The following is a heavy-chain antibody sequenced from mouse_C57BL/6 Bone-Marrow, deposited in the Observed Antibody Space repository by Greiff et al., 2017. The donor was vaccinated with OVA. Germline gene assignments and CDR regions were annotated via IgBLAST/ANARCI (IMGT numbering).Heavy chain of an antibody. D-gene: IGHD1-1*01. J-gene: IGHJ3*01. Sequence: VQLVESGGGLVKPGGSLKLSCAASGFTFSSYAMSWVRQTPEKRLEWVATISDGGSYTYYPDNVKGRFTISRDNAKNNLYLQMSHLKSEDTAMYYCARYGSSSWFAYWGQGTLVTVSA. CDR1: GFTFSSYA. CDR3: ARYGSSSWFAY. V-gene: IGHV5-4*01. CDR2: ISDGGSYT.